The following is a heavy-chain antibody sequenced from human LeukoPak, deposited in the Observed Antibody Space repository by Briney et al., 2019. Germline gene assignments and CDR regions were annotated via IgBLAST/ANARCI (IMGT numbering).Heavy chain of an antibody. CDR1: GLTFSSYA. Sequence: GGSLRLSCAASGLTFSSYAMSWVRQAPGKGLEGGSGINGSGGTTYYADSGKGRFTTSRDNSKNTLYLQMNSLRADDTAVYFCAKDRWGAMVHDFDNWGQGTLVTVSS. J-gene: IGHJ4*02. CDR3: AKDRWGAMVHDFDN. D-gene: IGHD5-18*01. V-gene: IGHV3-23*01. CDR2: INGSGGTT.